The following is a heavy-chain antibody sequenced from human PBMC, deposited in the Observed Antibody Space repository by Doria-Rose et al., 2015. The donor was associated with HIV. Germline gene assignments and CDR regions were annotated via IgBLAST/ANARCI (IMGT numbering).Heavy chain of an antibody. V-gene: IGHV2-26*01. CDR1: GVSLSSPGMG. J-gene: IGHJ4*02. D-gene: IGHD6-13*01. CDR3: ARIKSSRWYHKYYFDF. CDR2: IFSDDER. Sequence: SGPVLVKPTETLTLTCTVSGVSLSSPGMGVSWIRQPPGKALEWLANIFSDDERSYKTILKSRLTISRGTSKSQAVLTMTDMDPVDTATYYCARIKSSRWYHKYYFDFWGQGTLVIVSA.